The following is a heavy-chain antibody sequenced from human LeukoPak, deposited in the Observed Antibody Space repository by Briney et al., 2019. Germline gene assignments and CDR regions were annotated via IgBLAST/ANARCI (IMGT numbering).Heavy chain of an antibody. D-gene: IGHD2-2*01. V-gene: IGHV3-21*01. CDR2: ISSSSSYI. CDR3: ARDPVPIVVVPAAPYGMDV. CDR1: GFTFSSYS. J-gene: IGHJ6*02. Sequence: GGSLRLSCAASGFTFSSYSMNWVRQAPGKGLGWVSPISSSSSYIYYADSVKGRFTISRDNAKNSLYLQMNSLRAEDTAVYYCARDPVPIVVVPAAPYGMDVWGQGTTVTVSS.